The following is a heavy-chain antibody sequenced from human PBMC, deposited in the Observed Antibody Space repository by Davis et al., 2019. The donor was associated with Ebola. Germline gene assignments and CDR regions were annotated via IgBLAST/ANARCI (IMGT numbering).Heavy chain of an antibody. V-gene: IGHV3-48*03. CDR1: EFTFSSYE. D-gene: IGHD3-10*01. J-gene: IGHJ4*02. CDR2: IDSSASTT. CDR3: ARDGGDSGIRFDS. Sequence: GESLKISCAASEFTFSSYEMNWVRQAPGKGLEWVSYIDSSASTTYYADSVKGRFTISRDNAKNSLFLQMNNLRAEDTAVYYCARDGGDSGIRFDSWGQGTLVTVSS.